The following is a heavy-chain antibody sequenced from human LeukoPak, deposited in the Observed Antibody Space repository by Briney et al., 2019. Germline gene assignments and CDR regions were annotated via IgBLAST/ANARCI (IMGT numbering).Heavy chain of an antibody. D-gene: IGHD5-18*01. J-gene: IGHJ4*02. CDR1: SGSISTSNYY. Sequence: SETLSLTCTVSSGSISTSNYYWGWVRQPPGKALEWIGNIFYSGSTYYSPSLKSRVTISLDTSRNQFSLKLNSVTAADTAVYYCASGYSYGYWGQGTLVTVSS. V-gene: IGHV4-39*07. CDR3: ASGYSYGY. CDR2: IFYSGST.